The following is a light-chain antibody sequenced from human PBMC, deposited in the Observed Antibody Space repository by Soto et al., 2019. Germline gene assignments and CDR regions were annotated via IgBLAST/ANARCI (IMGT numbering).Light chain of an antibody. CDR3: QQYDAYST. J-gene: IGKJ1*01. V-gene: IGKV1-5*01. CDR2: DAS. CDR1: QSVNVW. Sequence: DIQMTQSPSTLSASVGDRITITCRASQSVNVWLAWYQQRPGKAPILLIYDASTLESGVPSRFSGSGSGTEFTLTISSLQPDDFATYYCQQYDAYSTFGQGTRVEIK.